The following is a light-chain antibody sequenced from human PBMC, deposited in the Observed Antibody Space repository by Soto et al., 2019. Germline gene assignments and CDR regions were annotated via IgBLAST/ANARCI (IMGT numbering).Light chain of an antibody. CDR1: QTVTVNS. J-gene: IGKJ3*01. Sequence: EIVLTQSPGTLSLSPGEGATLSCRASQTVTVNSLAWYQQTPGQTPRLLIYAASTRAPGIPDRFNGSGSGTDFVLTISRLAPEDFAMYYCQQYGDSPFNFGPGNKVDI. CDR2: AAS. V-gene: IGKV3-20*01. CDR3: QQYGDSPFN.